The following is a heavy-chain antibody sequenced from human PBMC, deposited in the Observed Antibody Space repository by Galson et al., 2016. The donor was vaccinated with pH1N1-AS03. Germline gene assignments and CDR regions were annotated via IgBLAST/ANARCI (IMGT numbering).Heavy chain of an antibody. V-gene: IGHV3-23*01. D-gene: IGHD5-18*01. Sequence: LRLSCAASGFTFSDSAMSWVRQAPGKGLEWVSLISASGDNTYYADSVKGRFTISRDSSRNTLYLQTNSLRAEDTTLYYCAKDIQVSYWGQGTLVTVSS. J-gene: IGHJ4*02. CDR2: ISASGDNT. CDR1: GFTFSDSA. CDR3: AKDIQVSY.